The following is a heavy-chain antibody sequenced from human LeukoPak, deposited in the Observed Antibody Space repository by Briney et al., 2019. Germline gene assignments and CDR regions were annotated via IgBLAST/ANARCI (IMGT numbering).Heavy chain of an antibody. CDR2: ISAYNGNT. CDR3: ARDNSVEDTAWWFDP. CDR1: GYTFTSYG. V-gene: IGHV1-18*01. D-gene: IGHD4-23*01. Sequence: ASVKVSCKAFGYTFTSYGISWVRQAPGQGLEWMGWISAYNGNTNYAQKLQGRVTMTTDTSTSTAYMELRSLRSEDTAVYYCARDNSVEDTAWWFDPWGQGTLVTVSS. J-gene: IGHJ5*02.